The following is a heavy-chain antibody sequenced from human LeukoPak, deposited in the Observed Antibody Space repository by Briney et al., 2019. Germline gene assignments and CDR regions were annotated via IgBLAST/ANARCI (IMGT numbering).Heavy chain of an antibody. CDR3: ATDSPGIAAAGVEY. CDR2: FDPEDGET. D-gene: IGHD6-13*01. J-gene: IGHJ4*02. Sequence: ASVTVSCKVSGYTLTELSIHWVRQAPGKAREGLGGFDPEDGETIYAQKFQGRVTITEDTSTDTAYVELSSLRSEDTAVYYCATDSPGIAAAGVEYWGQGTLVTVSS. CDR1: GYTLTELS. V-gene: IGHV1-24*01.